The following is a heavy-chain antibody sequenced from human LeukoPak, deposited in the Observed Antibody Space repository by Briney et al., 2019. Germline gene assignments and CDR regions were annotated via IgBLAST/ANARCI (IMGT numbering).Heavy chain of an antibody. D-gene: IGHD6-19*01. Sequence: GWPLRLSCAASGFSFTMYGIHWVRQAPGKGLEWVAVISTDGNNEYYANSVKGRFTISRDNSKNTVYLQMTSLRTEDTAVYYCAKDQIGWAPGYVSGPLDQWGQGTLVTVSS. CDR1: GFSFTMYG. V-gene: IGHV3-30*18. CDR2: ISTDGNNE. CDR3: AKDQIGWAPGYVSGPLDQ. J-gene: IGHJ4*02.